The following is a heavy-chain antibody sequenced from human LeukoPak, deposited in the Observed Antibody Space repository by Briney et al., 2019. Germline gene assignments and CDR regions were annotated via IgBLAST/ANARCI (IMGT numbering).Heavy chain of an antibody. J-gene: IGHJ3*02. Sequence: PSETLSLTCTVSGGSISSYYWSWIRQPAGKGLEWIWRIYTSGSTNYNPSLKSRVTMSVDTSKNQFSLKLSSLTAADTAVYYCARDYAWENTYYYDSSGYFAFDIWGQGTMVTVSS. CDR3: ARDYAWENTYYYDSSGYFAFDI. V-gene: IGHV4-4*07. D-gene: IGHD3-22*01. CDR1: GGSISSYY. CDR2: IYTSGST.